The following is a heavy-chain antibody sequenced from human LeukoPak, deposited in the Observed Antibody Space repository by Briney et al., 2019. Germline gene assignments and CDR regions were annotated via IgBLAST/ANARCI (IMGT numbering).Heavy chain of an antibody. CDR1: GYTFTSYG. J-gene: IGHJ5*02. D-gene: IGHD3-3*01. V-gene: IGHV1-18*01. CDR2: ISAYNGNT. CDR3: ARSGYYDFWSGYYRDNWFDP. Sequence: ASVKVSCKASGYTFTSYGISWVRQAPGQGLEWMRWISAYNGNTNYAQKLQGRVTMTTDTSTSTAYMELRSLRSDDTAVYYCARSGYYDFWSGYYRDNWFDPWGQGTLVTVSS.